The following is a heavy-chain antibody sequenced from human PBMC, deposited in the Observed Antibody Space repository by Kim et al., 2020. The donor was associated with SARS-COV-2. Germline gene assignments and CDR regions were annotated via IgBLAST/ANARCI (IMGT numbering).Heavy chain of an antibody. Sequence: GGSLRLSCAASGFTFSSYAMSWVRQAPGKGLEWVSAISGSGGSTYYADSVKGRFTISRDNSKNTLYLQMNSLRAEDTTVYYCAKALLGYCSGGSCWERYYYGMDVWGQGTTVTVSS. CDR3: AKALLGYCSGGSCWERYYYGMDV. CDR2: ISGSGGST. CDR1: GFTFSSYA. D-gene: IGHD2-15*01. V-gene: IGHV3-23*01. J-gene: IGHJ6*02.